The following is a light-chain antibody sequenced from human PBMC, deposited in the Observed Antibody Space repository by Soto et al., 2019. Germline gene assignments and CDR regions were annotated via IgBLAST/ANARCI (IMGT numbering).Light chain of an antibody. V-gene: IGLV2-14*01. CDR1: TSDVGGYHY. J-gene: IGLJ1*01. CDR2: EIS. CDR3: SSYTSSSTIV. Sequence: QSVLTQPASVSGSPGQSVTIPCTGTTSDVGGYHYVSWYQHHPGKAPKLMIYEISTRPSGVSDRFSGSKSGNTASLTISGLQAEDEADYYCSSYTSSSTIVFGTGTKVTVL.